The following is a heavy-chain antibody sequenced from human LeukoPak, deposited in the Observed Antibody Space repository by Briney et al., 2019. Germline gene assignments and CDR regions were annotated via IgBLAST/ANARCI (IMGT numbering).Heavy chain of an antibody. CDR2: ISYDESNE. Sequence: PGGSLRLSCAASGFTFSSYAMHWVRQAPVKGLEWVAVISYDESNEYYADSVKGRFTISRDNSKNTLYLQMNSLRAEDTAVYYRAREPGIAVAGTFDYWGQGTLVTVSS. D-gene: IGHD6-19*01. CDR3: AREPGIAVAGTFDY. V-gene: IGHV3-30*04. CDR1: GFTFSSYA. J-gene: IGHJ4*02.